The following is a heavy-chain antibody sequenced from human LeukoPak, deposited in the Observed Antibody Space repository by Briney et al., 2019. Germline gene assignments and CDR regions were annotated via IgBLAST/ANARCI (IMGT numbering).Heavy chain of an antibody. CDR1: GFTFSDYY. CDR2: INSDGSST. D-gene: IGHD5-12*01. V-gene: IGHV3-74*01. CDR3: ARVSDIVASYYYYYMDV. Sequence: GGSLSLSCAASGFTFSDYYMSWIRQAPGKGLVWVSRINSDGSSTSYADSVKGRFTISRDNAKNTLYLQMNSLRAEDTAVYYCARVSDIVASYYYYYMDVWGKGTTVTVSS. J-gene: IGHJ6*03.